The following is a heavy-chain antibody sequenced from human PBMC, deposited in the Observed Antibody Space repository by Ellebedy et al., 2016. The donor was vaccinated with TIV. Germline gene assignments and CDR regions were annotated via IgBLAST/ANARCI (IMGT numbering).Heavy chain of an antibody. CDR3: AHYWLLSAFDI. CDR1: GFTFNTYS. V-gene: IGHV3-48*02. CDR2: ISKNSGTI. J-gene: IGHJ3*02. Sequence: GGSLRLXCTVSGFTFNTYSMNWVRQGPGKGLEWVSYISKNSGTIYYAAYVKGLFTISRDTAKNSLYLQMNSLRDEDTAVYYCAHYWLLSAFDIWGQGTMVTVSS. D-gene: IGHD3-9*01.